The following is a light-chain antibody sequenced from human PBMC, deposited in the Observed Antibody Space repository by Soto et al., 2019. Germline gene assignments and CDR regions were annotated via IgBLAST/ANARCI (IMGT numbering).Light chain of an antibody. CDR2: GAS. Sequence: EIVVAPSPATPSLSPGERATLSCRALQSVSSNFAWYQQKPGQAPRLLIYGASTRASGLPARFSGSGSGTEFTLTISSLQSEDFAVYYCQQYYNWPPRITFGQGIRLEIK. CDR3: QQYYNWPPRIT. CDR1: QSVSSN. V-gene: IGKV3-15*01. J-gene: IGKJ5*01.